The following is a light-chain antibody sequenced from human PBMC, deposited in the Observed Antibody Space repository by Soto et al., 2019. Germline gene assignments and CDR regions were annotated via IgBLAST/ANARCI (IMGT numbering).Light chain of an antibody. J-gene: IGKJ4*01. CDR2: DAS. Sequence: DIQMTQSPSSLSASVGDRVTITCQASQDINTYLNWYQQKPGKAPKLLIYDASKLETGVPSRFSGHGSGTDFTFTVTSLQAEDFATYFCQHYDNLSLTFGGGTKVEL. CDR3: QHYDNLSLT. CDR1: QDINTY. V-gene: IGKV1-33*01.